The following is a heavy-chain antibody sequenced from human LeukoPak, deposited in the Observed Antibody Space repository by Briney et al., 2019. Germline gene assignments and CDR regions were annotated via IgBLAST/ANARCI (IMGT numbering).Heavy chain of an antibody. CDR1: GFTFSSYW. Sequence: GGSLRLSCAASGFTFSSYWMSWVRQAPGKGLEWVANIKQDGSEKYYVDSVKGRFTISRDNAKNSLYLQMNSLRAEDTAVYYCARDIVVVPAAIVYYYGTDVWGQGTTVTVSS. V-gene: IGHV3-7*01. D-gene: IGHD2-2*02. J-gene: IGHJ6*02. CDR2: IKQDGSEK. CDR3: ARDIVVVPAAIVYYYGTDV.